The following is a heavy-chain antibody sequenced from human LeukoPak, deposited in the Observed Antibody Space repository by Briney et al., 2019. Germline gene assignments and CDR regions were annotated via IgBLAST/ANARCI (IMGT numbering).Heavy chain of an antibody. Sequence: KPSETLSLTCTVSGASISSSYCTWIRQPAGEGLEWIGRISTGGSTTYNPSFKSRVTMSLDTSKNQFSLNLTSVTAADTAVYYCTRDQTYYVSSGYYYVTYFQHWGQGILVTVSS. CDR1: GASISSSY. J-gene: IGHJ1*01. CDR3: TRDQTYYVSSGYYYVTYFQH. V-gene: IGHV4-4*07. CDR2: ISTGGST. D-gene: IGHD3-22*01.